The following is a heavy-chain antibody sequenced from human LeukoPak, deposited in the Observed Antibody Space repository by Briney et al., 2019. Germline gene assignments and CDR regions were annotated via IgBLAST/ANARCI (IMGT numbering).Heavy chain of an antibody. CDR3: ARAYDFWSGFLDY. D-gene: IGHD3-3*01. Sequence: SETLSLTCTVSSGSISSYYWSWIRQPAGKGLEWIGYIYYSGSTNYNPSLKSRVTISVDTSKNQSSLKLSSVTAADTAVYYCARAYDFWSGFLDYWGQGTLVTVSS. J-gene: IGHJ4*02. CDR2: IYYSGST. V-gene: IGHV4-59*01. CDR1: SGSISSYY.